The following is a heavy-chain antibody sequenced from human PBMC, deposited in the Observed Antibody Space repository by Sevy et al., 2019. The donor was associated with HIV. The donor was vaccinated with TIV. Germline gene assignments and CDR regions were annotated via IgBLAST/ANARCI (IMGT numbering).Heavy chain of an antibody. CDR2: VYPNSGVT. D-gene: IGHD1-7*01. CDR3: ARDGGGGTTNSGMDV. V-gene: IGHV1-2*06. CDR1: GYTFTGDY. J-gene: IGHJ6*02. Sequence: ASVKVSCKASGYTFTGDYLHWVRQAPGQGLEWMGRVYPNSGVTNYAQKFQGRVTMTRDTSISTAYMELSRLRSDDTAMYYCARDGGGGTTNSGMDVWGQGTTVTVSS.